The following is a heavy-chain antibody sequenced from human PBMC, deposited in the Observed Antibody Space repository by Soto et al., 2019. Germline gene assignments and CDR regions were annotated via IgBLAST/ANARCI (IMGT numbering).Heavy chain of an antibody. CDR2: ISYDGSNK. CDR1: GFTFSSYA. J-gene: IGHJ4*02. D-gene: IGHD6-13*01. Sequence: QVQLVESGGGVVQPGRSLRLSCAASGFTFSSYAMHWVRQAPGKGLEWVAVISYDGSNKYYADSVKGRFTISRDNSKNKLYLLMNSLRAEDTAVYYCASGSSSAIDYWGQGTPVTVSS. CDR3: ASGSSSAIDY. V-gene: IGHV3-30-3*01.